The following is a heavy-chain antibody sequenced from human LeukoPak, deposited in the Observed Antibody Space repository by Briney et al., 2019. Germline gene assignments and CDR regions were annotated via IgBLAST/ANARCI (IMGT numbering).Heavy chain of an antibody. CDR3: ARDRRPTYDFWSGYDNWFDP. V-gene: IGHV4-61*02. D-gene: IGHD3-3*01. CDR1: GGSISSGSYY. Sequence: SETLSLTCTVSGGSISSGSYYWSWIRQPAGKGLEWIGRIYTSGSTNCNPSLKSRVTISVDTSKNQFSLKLSSVTAADTAVYYCARDRRPTYDFWSGYDNWFDPWGQGTLVTVSS. J-gene: IGHJ5*02. CDR2: IYTSGST.